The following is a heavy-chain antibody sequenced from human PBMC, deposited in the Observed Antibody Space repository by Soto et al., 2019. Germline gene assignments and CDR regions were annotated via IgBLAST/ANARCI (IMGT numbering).Heavy chain of an antibody. V-gene: IGHV3-15*01. CDR2: IKSKTDGGTT. Sequence: GGSLRRSGAGCGCTFSNAWMSWVRQAPGKGLEWVGRIKSKTDGGTTEYAAPVKGRFTISRDDSKNTLYLQMNSLKTEDTAVYYCTTEYSSTWSPGFDYWGQGSRVTVSS. CDR3: TTEYSSTWSPGFDY. CDR1: GCTFSNAW. D-gene: IGHD6-13*01. J-gene: IGHJ4*01.